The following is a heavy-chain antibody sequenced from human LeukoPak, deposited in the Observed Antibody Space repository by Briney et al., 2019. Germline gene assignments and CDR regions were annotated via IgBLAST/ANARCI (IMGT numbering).Heavy chain of an antibody. CDR1: GGSFSGYY. CDR2: INHSGST. CDR3: ARGPMVRGVIITYYFDY. D-gene: IGHD3-10*01. Sequence: SETLSLTCAVYGGSFSGYYWSWIRQPPGKGLEWIGEINHSGSTNYNPSLKSRVTISVDTPKNQFSLKLSSVTAADTAVYYCARGPMVRGVIITYYFDYWGQGTLVTVSS. V-gene: IGHV4-34*01. J-gene: IGHJ4*02.